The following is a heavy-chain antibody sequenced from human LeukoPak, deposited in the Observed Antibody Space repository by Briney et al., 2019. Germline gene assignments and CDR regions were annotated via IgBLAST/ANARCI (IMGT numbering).Heavy chain of an antibody. D-gene: IGHD3-10*01. J-gene: IGHJ6*02. V-gene: IGHV4-39*01. CDR2: IYYSGST. CDR3: ARHRGDSYYYGMDV. Sequence: SETLSLTCTVSGGSISSSSYYWGWIRQPPGKGLEWIGGIYYSGSTYYNPSLKSRVTISVDTSKNQFSLKLSSVTASDTAVYYCARHRGDSYYYGMDVWGQGTTVTVSS. CDR1: GGSISSSSYY.